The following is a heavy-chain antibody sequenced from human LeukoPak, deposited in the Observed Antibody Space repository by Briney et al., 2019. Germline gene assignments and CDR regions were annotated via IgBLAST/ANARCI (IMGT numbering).Heavy chain of an antibody. V-gene: IGHV3-30*18. CDR1: GFTFSSYG. Sequence: PGGSLRLSCAASGFTFSSYGMHWVRQAPGKGLEWVAVISYDGSNKYYADSLKGRFTISRENSKNTLYLQMNSLRAEDTAVYYCAEGEDYGDYLGGFDYWGQGSLVTDSS. D-gene: IGHD4-17*01. CDR3: AEGEDYGDYLGGFDY. J-gene: IGHJ4*02. CDR2: ISYDGSNK.